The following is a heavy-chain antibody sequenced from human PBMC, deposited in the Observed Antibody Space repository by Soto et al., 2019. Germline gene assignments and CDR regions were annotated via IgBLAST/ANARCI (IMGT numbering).Heavy chain of an antibody. V-gene: IGHV1-69*01. CDR3: ARLYNWNYVGIPV. Sequence: QVQLVQSGAEVKKPGSSVKVSCKASGGTFSSYAISWVRQAPGQGLEWMGGIIPIFGTANYAQKFQGRVTIRAEDTPSTAYMELSSLRSEDTAVYYCARLYNWNYVGIPVWGQGSTVTVSS. CDR1: GGTFSSYA. CDR2: IIPIFGTA. D-gene: IGHD1-7*01. J-gene: IGHJ6*02.